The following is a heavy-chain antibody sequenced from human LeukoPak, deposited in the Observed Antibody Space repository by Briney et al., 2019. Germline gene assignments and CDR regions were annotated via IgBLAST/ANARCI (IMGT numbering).Heavy chain of an antibody. CDR2: ISYDGSNK. Sequence: PGRSLRPSCAASGFTFSSYGMHWVRQAPGKGLEWVAVISYDGSNKYYADSVKGRFTISRDNSKNTLYLQMNSLRTEDTAVYYCAKDTDYYDSSGYYYFDYWGQGTLVTVSS. J-gene: IGHJ4*02. CDR3: AKDTDYYDSSGYYYFDY. D-gene: IGHD3-22*01. CDR1: GFTFSSYG. V-gene: IGHV3-30*18.